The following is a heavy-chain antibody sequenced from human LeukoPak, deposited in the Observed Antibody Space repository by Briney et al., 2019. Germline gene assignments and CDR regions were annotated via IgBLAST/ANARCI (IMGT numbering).Heavy chain of an antibody. CDR1: RFTFSSYD. J-gene: IGHJ5*02. CDR2: ISGSGSST. CDR3: AGSWYDYRNYFDP. Sequence: GGSLRLSCAASRFTFSSYDMSWVRQAPGKGLEWVSAISGSGSSTYYADSVKGRFSISRDNSKSTLYLQMNSLRAEDTALYYCAGSWYDYRNYFDPWGQGTLVTVSS. V-gene: IGHV3-23*01. D-gene: IGHD4-11*01.